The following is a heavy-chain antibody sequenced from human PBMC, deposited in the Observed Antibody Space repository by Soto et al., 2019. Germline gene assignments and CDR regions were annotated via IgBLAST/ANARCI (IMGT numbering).Heavy chain of an antibody. Sequence: PGGSLRLSCAASGFTFSDYYMSWIRQAPGKGLEWVSYISSSGSTIYYADSVKGRFTISRDNAKNSLYLQMNSLRAEDTAVYYCAREYCSGGSCYAFDYWGQGTLVTVSS. CDR3: AREYCSGGSCYAFDY. J-gene: IGHJ4*02. CDR2: ISSSGSTI. CDR1: GFTFSDYY. V-gene: IGHV3-11*01. D-gene: IGHD2-15*01.